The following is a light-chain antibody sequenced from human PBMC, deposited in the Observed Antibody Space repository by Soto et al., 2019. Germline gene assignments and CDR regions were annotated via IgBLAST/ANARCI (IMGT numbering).Light chain of an antibody. CDR3: QSYDSSLSGWV. V-gene: IGLV1-40*01. CDR1: SSNIGAGYD. J-gene: IGLJ3*02. Sequence: QSVLTQPPSVSGAPGQRVTISCTGSSSNIGAGYDVNWYQQLPGTAPKLLIYGNSNRPSGVPDRFSGSKSGTSASLAITGVQAEDEADYYCQSYDSSLSGWVFGGGTKLTVL. CDR2: GNS.